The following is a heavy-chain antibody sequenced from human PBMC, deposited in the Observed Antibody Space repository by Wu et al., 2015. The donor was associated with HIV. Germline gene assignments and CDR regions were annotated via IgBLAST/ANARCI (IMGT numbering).Heavy chain of an antibody. D-gene: IGHD2-2*01. CDR1: GYTFTSYG. J-gene: IGHJ6*03. CDR3: ARDLGCSSASCAVFFYYYMDV. CDR2: ISGYNGNT. V-gene: IGHV1-18*01. Sequence: QVQLVQSGAEVKKPGASVKVSCKASGYTFTSYGVSWVRQAPGQGLEWMGWISGYNGNTNYVQKVQGRVTMTTDTSTSTAYMELRSLRSDDTAVYYCARDLGCSSASCAVFFYYYMDVWGKGTTVTVSS.